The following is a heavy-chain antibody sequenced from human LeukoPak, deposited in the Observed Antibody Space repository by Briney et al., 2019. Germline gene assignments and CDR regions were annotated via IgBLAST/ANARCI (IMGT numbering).Heavy chain of an antibody. CDR3: AREGRYYYYYYMDV. CDR2: MHSSGRT. V-gene: IGHV4-61*02. Sequence: NPSQTLSLTCTVSGASISSGSYYWTWIRQPAGKGLEWIGRMHSSGRTNYNPSLKSRVTISVDTSKNQFSLKLSSVTAADTAVYYCAREGRYYYYYYMDVWGKGTTVTISS. J-gene: IGHJ6*03. CDR1: GASISSGSYY.